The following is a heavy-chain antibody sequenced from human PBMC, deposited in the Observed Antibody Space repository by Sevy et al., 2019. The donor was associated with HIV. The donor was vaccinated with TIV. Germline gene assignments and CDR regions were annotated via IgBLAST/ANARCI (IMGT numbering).Heavy chain of an antibody. CDR1: GFTFSSYA. CDR3: ARDDIVVVTLAFDI. J-gene: IGHJ3*02. CDR2: ISYDGSNK. V-gene: IGHV3-30-3*01. D-gene: IGHD2-21*02. Sequence: GGSLRLSCAASGFTFSSYAMHWVRQAPGKGLEWVAVISYDGSNKYDADSVKGRFTISRDNSKNTLYLQMNSLRAEDTAVYYCARDDIVVVTLAFDIWGQGTMVTVSS.